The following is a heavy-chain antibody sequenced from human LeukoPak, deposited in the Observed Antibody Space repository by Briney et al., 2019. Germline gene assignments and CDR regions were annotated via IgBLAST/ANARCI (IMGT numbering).Heavy chain of an antibody. CDR1: GGSISSSSYY. CDR3: ARLRGFMIVVP. CDR2: IYYSGST. V-gene: IGHV4-39*01. J-gene: IGHJ5*02. Sequence: PSETLSLTCTVSGGSISSSSYYWGWIRQPPGKGLEWIGSIYYSGSTYYNPSLKSRVTISVDTSKNQFSLKLSSVTAADTAVYYCARLRGFMIVVPWGQGTLVTVSS. D-gene: IGHD3-22*01.